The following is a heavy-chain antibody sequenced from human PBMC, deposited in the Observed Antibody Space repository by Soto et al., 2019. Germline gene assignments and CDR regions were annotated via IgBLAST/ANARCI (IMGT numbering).Heavy chain of an antibody. V-gene: IGHV1-8*01. D-gene: IGHD6-19*01. CDR1: GYTFTSYD. CDR2: MNPNSGNT. CDR3: ARVIAVVKTRNKYYYYMDV. Sequence: ASVKVSCKASGYTFTSYDINWVRQATGQGLEWMGWMNPNSGNTGYAQKFQGRVTMTRNTSISTAYMELSSLRSEDTAVYYCARVIAVVKTRNKYYYYMDVWGKGTTVTVSS. J-gene: IGHJ6*03.